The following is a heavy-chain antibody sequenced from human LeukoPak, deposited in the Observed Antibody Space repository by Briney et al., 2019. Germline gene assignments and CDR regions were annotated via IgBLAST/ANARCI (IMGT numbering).Heavy chain of an antibody. D-gene: IGHD1-26*01. V-gene: IGHV1-46*01. CDR1: GYTFTSYY. J-gene: IGHJ4*02. CDR3: ARDLPNIVGATTGDY. Sequence: GGSLRLSCAASGYTFTSYYMHWVRQAPGQGLEWMGIINPSGGSTSYAQKFQGRVTMTRDTSTSTVYMELSSLRSEDTAVYYCARDLPNIVGATTGDYWGQGTLVTVSS. CDR2: INPSGGST.